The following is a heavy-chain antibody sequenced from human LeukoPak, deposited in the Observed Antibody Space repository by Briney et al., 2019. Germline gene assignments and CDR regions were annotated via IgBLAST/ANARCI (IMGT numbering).Heavy chain of an antibody. Sequence: GGSLGLSCAASGFTFSSYAMSWVRQAPGKGLEWVSAIGGSGGSTFYADSVKGRFTMSRDNSKNTLYLQMNSLRAEDTAVYYCAKEASYCTNGVCYSRIFDTWGQGTLVTVSS. V-gene: IGHV3-23*01. D-gene: IGHD2-8*01. CDR1: GFTFSSYA. CDR3: AKEASYCTNGVCYSRIFDT. J-gene: IGHJ5*02. CDR2: IGGSGGST.